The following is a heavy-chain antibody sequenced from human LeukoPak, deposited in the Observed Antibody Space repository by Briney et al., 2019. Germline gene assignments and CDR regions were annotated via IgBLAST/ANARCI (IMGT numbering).Heavy chain of an antibody. CDR3: ARERQQLVPGYYYYGMDV. CDR1: GGSISSSSYY. V-gene: IGHV4-39*02. D-gene: IGHD6-13*01. CDR2: IYYSGST. J-gene: IGHJ6*02. Sequence: PSETLSLTCTVSGGSISSSSYYWGWIRQPPGKGLEWIGSIYYSGSTYYNPSLKSRVTISVDTSKSQFSLKLSSVTAADTAVYYCARERQQLVPGYYYYGMDVWGQGTTVTVSS.